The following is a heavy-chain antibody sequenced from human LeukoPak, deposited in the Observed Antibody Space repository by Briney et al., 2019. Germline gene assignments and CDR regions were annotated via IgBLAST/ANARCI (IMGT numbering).Heavy chain of an antibody. Sequence: ASVTVSYKVSGYTLTELSMHWVRQAPGKRLEWMGGFDPEDGETIYAQKFQGRVTITEDTSTDTAYMELSSLRSEDTAVYYCATSWVRSSGWYYFDYWGQGTLVTVSS. V-gene: IGHV1-24*01. CDR3: ATSWVRSSGWYYFDY. D-gene: IGHD6-19*01. J-gene: IGHJ4*02. CDR1: GYTLTELS. CDR2: FDPEDGET.